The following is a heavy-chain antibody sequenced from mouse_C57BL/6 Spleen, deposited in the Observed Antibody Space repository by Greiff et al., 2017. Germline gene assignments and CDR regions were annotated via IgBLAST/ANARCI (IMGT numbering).Heavy chain of an antibody. J-gene: IGHJ4*01. CDR3: ARGKRGQGYVREY. D-gene: IGHD3-3*01. V-gene: IGHV1-49*01. Sequence: LQQSGAELVRPGSSVKLSCTDSYFAFMASAMHWVKQRPGHGLEWIGSFTMYSDATEYSENFKGKATLTANTSASTAYMELSSLTSEDSAVYYCARGKRGQGYVREYWGQGTSVTVSS. CDR1: YFAFMASA. CDR2: FTMYSDAT.